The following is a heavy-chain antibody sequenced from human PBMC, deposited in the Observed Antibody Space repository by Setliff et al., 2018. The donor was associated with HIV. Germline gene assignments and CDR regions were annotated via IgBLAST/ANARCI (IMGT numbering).Heavy chain of an antibody. Sequence: PSETLSLTCAVSGYSISSDYYWGWIRQPPGKGLEWIGRVSSRGDTNYNPSLESRVTISIDTSKNQFSLRMTSVTAADTAVYYCARDRGRDGYNKIDYWGQGTLVTVSS. CDR2: VSSRGDT. D-gene: IGHD2-21*01. CDR3: ARDRGRDGYNKIDY. J-gene: IGHJ4*02. V-gene: IGHV4-38-2*02. CDR1: GYSISSDYY.